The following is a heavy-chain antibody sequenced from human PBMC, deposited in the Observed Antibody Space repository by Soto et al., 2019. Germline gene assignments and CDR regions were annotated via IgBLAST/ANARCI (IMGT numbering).Heavy chain of an antibody. CDR1: GCSISSYY. Sequence: PSETLSLTCTVSGCSISSYYWTWIRQPPGKGLEWIGNIYYSGSTNYNPSLKSRVTISVATSKNQFSLKLSSVTAADTAVYYCARHDSGYDVTIDYWGQGTLVTVSS. CDR3: ARHDSGYDVTIDY. CDR2: IYYSGST. D-gene: IGHD5-12*01. J-gene: IGHJ4*02. V-gene: IGHV4-59*08.